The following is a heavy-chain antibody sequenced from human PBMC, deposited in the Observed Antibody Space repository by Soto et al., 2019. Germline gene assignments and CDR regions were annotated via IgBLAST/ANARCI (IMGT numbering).Heavy chain of an antibody. V-gene: IGHV1-3*01. CDR1: GTTFTTST. J-gene: IGHJ4*02. CDR3: ARDPALEY. CDR2: LYVGNGKT. Sequence: ASLKVSCKTSGTTFTTSTIHWLRQAPGQTLEWMGWLYVGNGKTKYSQKFQDRVTITRDTSASTVYMELSSLRSEDTAVYYCARDPALEYWGQGTLVTVSS.